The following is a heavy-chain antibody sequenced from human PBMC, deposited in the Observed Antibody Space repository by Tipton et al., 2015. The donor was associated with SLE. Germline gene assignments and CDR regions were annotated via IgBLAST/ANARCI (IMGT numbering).Heavy chain of an antibody. CDR3: AREGYSSGWGGDFDF. CDR1: GGSFGSGGYY. V-gene: IGHV4-61*02. J-gene: IGHJ4*02. D-gene: IGHD2-15*01. Sequence: TLSLTCTVSGGSFGSGGYYWTWVRQSAGKGLEFIGRIYTSGSTNYNPSLESRVTISVDTSKNQFYLRLTSVTAADTAVYYCAREGYSSGWGGDFDFWGQAALVTVSS. CDR2: IYTSGST.